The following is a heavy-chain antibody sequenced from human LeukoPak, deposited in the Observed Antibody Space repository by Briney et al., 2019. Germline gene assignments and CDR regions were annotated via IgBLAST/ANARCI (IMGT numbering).Heavy chain of an antibody. Sequence: SETLSLTCSVSGDSIDSVSYYWGWIRQAPGKGPEWIASIDYSGRTFYNPSLKSRVTISVDTSKNQFSLKLSSVTAADTAVYYCARDSEVQWLRYLDYWGQGTLVTVSS. D-gene: IGHD6-19*01. CDR1: GDSIDSVSYY. J-gene: IGHJ4*02. V-gene: IGHV4-39*07. CDR2: IDYSGRT. CDR3: ARDSEVQWLRYLDY.